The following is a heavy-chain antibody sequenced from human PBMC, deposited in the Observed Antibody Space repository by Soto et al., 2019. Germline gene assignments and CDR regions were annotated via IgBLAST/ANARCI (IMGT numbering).Heavy chain of an antibody. Sequence: GGSLRLSCAASGFTFSSYWMSWVRQAPGKGLEWVANIKQDGSEKYYVDSVKGRFTISRDNAKNSLYLQMNSLRAEDTAVYYCARSSGTSSAMKGAFDIWGQGTMVTVSS. CDR1: GFTFSSYW. CDR2: IKQDGSEK. J-gene: IGHJ3*02. D-gene: IGHD2-2*01. V-gene: IGHV3-7*01. CDR3: ARSSGTSSAMKGAFDI.